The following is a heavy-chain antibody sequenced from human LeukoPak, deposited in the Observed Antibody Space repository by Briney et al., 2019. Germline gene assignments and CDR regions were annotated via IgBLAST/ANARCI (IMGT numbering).Heavy chain of an antibody. CDR1: GFTFSSYS. CDR2: IRSSSTI. Sequence: GGSLRLSCAASGFTFSSYSMNWVRQAPGKGLEWVSYIRSSSTIYYAVSVKGRFTISRDNAKNSLYLQMNSLRAEGTAVYYCALITYYDFWSGPPHRDAFDIWGQGTMVTVSS. J-gene: IGHJ3*02. V-gene: IGHV3-48*01. CDR3: ALITYYDFWSGPPHRDAFDI. D-gene: IGHD3-3*01.